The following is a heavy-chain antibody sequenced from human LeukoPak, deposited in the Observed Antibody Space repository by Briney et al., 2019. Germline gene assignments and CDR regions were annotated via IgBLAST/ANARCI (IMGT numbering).Heavy chain of an antibody. V-gene: IGHV3-20*04. CDR3: AREPYGSGSYGAFDI. Sequence: GWSLRLSCAASGFTFDDYGMSWVPQAPGKGLEWVSGINWNGGGTGYADSVKGRFTISRDNAKNSLYLQMNSLRAEETALYYCAREPYGSGSYGAFDIWGQGTMVTVSS. CDR2: INWNGGGT. J-gene: IGHJ3*02. D-gene: IGHD3-10*01. CDR1: GFTFDDYG.